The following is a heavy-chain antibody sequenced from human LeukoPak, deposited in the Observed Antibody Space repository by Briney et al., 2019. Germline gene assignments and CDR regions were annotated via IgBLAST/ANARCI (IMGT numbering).Heavy chain of an antibody. CDR2: IRYGGSNK. V-gene: IGHV3-30*02. Sequence: GGSLRLSCAASGFTFSSYGMHWVRQAPGKGLEWVAFIRYGGSNKYYADSVKGRFTISRDNSKNTLYLQMNSLRAEDTAVYYCARVHESSDSMVRGAMLGWFDPWGQGTLVTVSS. D-gene: IGHD3-10*01. J-gene: IGHJ5*02. CDR3: ARVHESSDSMVRGAMLGWFDP. CDR1: GFTFSSYG.